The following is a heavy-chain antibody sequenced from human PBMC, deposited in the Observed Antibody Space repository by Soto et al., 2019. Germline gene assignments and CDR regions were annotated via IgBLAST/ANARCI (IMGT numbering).Heavy chain of an antibody. V-gene: IGHV1-18*01. J-gene: IGHJ6*02. D-gene: IGHD3-9*01. CDR1: GYTFTSYG. CDR3: ARGGSYYILTGYYLSYYGMDV. CDR2: ISAYNGNT. Sequence: QVQLVQSGAEVKKPGASVKVSCKASGYTFTSYGISWVRQAPGQGLEWMGWISAYNGNTNYVQKLQGRVTMTTDTATSTAYMELRSLRSDDTAVYYCARGGSYYILTGYYLSYYGMDVWGQGTTVIVSS.